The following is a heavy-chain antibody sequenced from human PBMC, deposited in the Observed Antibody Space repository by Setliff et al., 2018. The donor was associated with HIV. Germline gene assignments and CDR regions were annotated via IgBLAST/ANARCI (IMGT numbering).Heavy chain of an antibody. V-gene: IGHV1-46*01. J-gene: IGHJ4*02. CDR1: GYTLTDHY. CDR2: INPRDGST. D-gene: IGHD3-10*01. Sequence: GASVKVSCKASGYTLTDHYIHWVRQAPGQGLEWMGRINPRDGSTGYAQRFQGRVTMTRDTSRGTVYMELRSLRSEDTAVYCCARAPFTSGHYGADYWGQGTLVTAPQ. CDR3: ARAPFTSGHYGADY.